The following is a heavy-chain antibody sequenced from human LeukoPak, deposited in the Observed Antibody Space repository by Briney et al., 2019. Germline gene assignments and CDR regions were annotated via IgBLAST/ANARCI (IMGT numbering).Heavy chain of an antibody. V-gene: IGHV4-34*01. CDR2: INHSGST. D-gene: IGHD5-12*01. J-gene: IGHJ6*03. CDR3: ARGSGATTPRRYYYYMDV. Sequence: SETLSLTCAAYGGSFSGYYWSWIRQPPGKGLEWIGEINHSGSTNYNPSLKSRVTISVDTSKNQFSLKLSSVTAADTAVYYCARGSGATTPRRYYYYMDVWGKGTTVTVSS. CDR1: GGSFSGYY.